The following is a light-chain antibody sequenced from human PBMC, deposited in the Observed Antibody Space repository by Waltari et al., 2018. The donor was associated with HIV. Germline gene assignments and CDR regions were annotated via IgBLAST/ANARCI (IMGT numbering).Light chain of an antibody. CDR2: DTS. CDR3: QQAYGLPVT. V-gene: IGKV1-33*01. CDR1: EDIQFY. J-gene: IGKJ4*01. Sequence: EIQVTQSPSSVSASVRGRVTIFCQSSEDIQFYLNWYQQKPGNPPKLLIYDTSHLATGVTSRFRGDGSGTEFAFTINNLQPDDIGTYYCQQAYGLPVTFGGGTRVEI.